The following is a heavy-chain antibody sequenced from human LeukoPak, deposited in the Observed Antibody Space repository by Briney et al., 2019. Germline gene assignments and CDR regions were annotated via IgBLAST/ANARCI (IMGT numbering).Heavy chain of an antibody. J-gene: IGHJ4*02. CDR2: ISGSGGST. CDR3: AKDSGGYDQYFDY. V-gene: IGHV3-23*01. D-gene: IGHD5-12*01. CDR1: GFTFSSYA. Sequence: GGSLRLSCAASGFTFSSYAMTWVRQAPGKGLEWVSAISGSGGSTYYAASVKGRFTISRDNSKNTLYLQMNSLRAEDTAVYYCAKDSGGYDQYFDYWGQGTLVTVSS.